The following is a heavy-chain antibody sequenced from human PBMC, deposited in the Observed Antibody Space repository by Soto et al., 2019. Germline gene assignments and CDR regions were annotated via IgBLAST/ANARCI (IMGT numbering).Heavy chain of an antibody. J-gene: IGHJ4*02. CDR1: GYTFASYY. CDR3: AREGRTYRYFDY. CDR2: INPSGGST. Sequence: ASVKVSCKASGYTFASYYMHWGRQAPGQGLEWMGIINPSGGSTSYAQKFQGRVTMTRDTSTSTVYMELSSLRSEDTAVYYCAREGRTYRYFDYWGQGTLVTVSS. D-gene: IGHD2-2*01. V-gene: IGHV1-46*01.